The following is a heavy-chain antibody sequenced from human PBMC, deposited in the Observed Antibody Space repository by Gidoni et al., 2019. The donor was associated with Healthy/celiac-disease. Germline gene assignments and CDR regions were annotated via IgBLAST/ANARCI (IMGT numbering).Heavy chain of an antibody. V-gene: IGHV1-18*01. CDR2: ISAYNGNT. CDR1: GYTFTSYG. D-gene: IGHD6-19*01. Sequence: QVQLVQSGAEVKKPGDSVKVSCKASGYTFTSYGISWVRQAPGQGLEWMGWISAYNGNTNYAQKLQGRVTMTTDTSTSTAYMELRSLRSDDTAVYYCARDAEGSGWYGGDAFDIWGQGTMVTVSS. J-gene: IGHJ3*02. CDR3: ARDAEGSGWYGGDAFDI.